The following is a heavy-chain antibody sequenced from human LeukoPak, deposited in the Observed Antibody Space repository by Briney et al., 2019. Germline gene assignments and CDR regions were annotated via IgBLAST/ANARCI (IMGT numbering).Heavy chain of an antibody. CDR3: ARDRNPYYYDSSTDAFDI. CDR1: GYTFSSYW. V-gene: IGHV3-7*01. Sequence: GGSLRLSCAASGYTFSSYWMSWVRQAPGKGLEWVANIKQDGSEKYYVDSVKGRFTISRDNAKNSLYLQMDSLRAEDTAVYYCARDRNPYYYDSSTDAFDIWGQGTMVTVSS. D-gene: IGHD3-22*01. J-gene: IGHJ3*02. CDR2: IKQDGSEK.